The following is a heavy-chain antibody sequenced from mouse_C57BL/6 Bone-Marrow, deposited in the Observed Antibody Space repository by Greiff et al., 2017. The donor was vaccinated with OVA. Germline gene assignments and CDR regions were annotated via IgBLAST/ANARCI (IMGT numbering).Heavy chain of an antibody. J-gene: IGHJ1*03. CDR2: IYPGDGDT. CDR1: GYAFSSSW. D-gene: IGHD4-1*01. V-gene: IGHV1-82*01. CDR3: ARSLTGGYWYFDV. Sequence: QVQLQLSGPELVKPGASVKISCKASGYAFSSSWMNWVKQRPGKGLEWIGRIYPGDGDTNYNGKFKGKATLTADKSSSTAYMQLSSLTSEDSAVYFCARSLTGGYWYFDVWGTGTTVTVSS.